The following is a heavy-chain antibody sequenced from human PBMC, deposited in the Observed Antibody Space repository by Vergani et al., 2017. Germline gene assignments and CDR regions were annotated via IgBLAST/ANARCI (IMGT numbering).Heavy chain of an antibody. Sequence: QVQLVQSGAAVKKLGSSVQVSCKASGGPFSSYAISGVRQAPGQGREWMGGIIPIFGTANYAQKFQGRGTITADESTSTAYMEVSSLRSEDTAVYYCAGGKRAFDIWGQGTMVTVSS. CDR3: AGGKRAFDI. V-gene: IGHV1-69*13. D-gene: IGHD4-23*01. CDR1: GGPFSSYA. J-gene: IGHJ3*02. CDR2: IIPIFGTA.